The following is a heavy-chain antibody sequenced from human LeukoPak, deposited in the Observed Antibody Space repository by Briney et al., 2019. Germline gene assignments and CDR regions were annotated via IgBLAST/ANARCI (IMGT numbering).Heavy chain of an antibody. J-gene: IGHJ4*02. CDR3: ARQGYGGNPQGAADY. V-gene: IGHV1-18*01. D-gene: IGHD4-23*01. CDR2: ISTYSGST. CDR1: GYTLTELS. Sequence: ASVKVSCKVSGYTLTELSMHWVRQAPGQGLEWMGWISTYSGSTNYAQKLQGRVTMTTDTSTSTAYMELRSLSSDDTAVYYCARQGYGGNPQGAADYWGQGTLVTVSS.